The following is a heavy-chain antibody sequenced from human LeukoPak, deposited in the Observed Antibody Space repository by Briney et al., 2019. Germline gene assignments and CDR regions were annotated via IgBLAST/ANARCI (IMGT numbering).Heavy chain of an antibody. V-gene: IGHV3-21*01. CDR2: ISSSSSYI. D-gene: IGHD3-10*01. CDR1: GFTFSSYS. J-gene: IGHJ4*02. CDR3: ARDPRAYYYGSGSYEPSDY. Sequence: GGSLRLSCAASGFTFSSYSMNWVRQAPGKGLEWVSSISSSSSYIYYADSVKGRFTISRDNAKNSLYLQMNSLRAEDTAVYYCARDPRAYYYGSGSYEPSDYWDQGTLVTVSS.